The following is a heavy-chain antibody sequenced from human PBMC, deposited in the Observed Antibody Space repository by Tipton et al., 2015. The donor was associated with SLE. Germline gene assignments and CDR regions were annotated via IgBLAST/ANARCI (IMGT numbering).Heavy chain of an antibody. D-gene: IGHD3-10*01. CDR2: ISGSGGST. Sequence: SLRLSCAASRFTFSNYAMYWVRQAPGKGLEWVSTISGSGGSTNNADKTYYADSVKGRFTISRDNSKNMLYLQMNSLRAEDPAVYYCARRVGSYYGMDVWGQGTTVTVSS. J-gene: IGHJ6*02. CDR1: RFTFSNYA. V-gene: IGHV3-23*03. CDR3: ARRVGSYYGMDV.